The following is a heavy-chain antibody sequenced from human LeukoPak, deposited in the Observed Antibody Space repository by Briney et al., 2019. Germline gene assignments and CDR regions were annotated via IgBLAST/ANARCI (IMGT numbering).Heavy chain of an antibody. CDR2: INPNTGAI. D-gene: IGHD5-18*01. CDR1: GYNFPDYF. Sequence: ASVKVSCKASGYNFPDYFMHWVRQAPGQGLEWMGRINPNTGAINYAQKIQGRVTMTRDTSISTAYMELSGLRSEDTAVYYCWIPYYYGMDVWGQGTTVTVSS. CDR3: WIPYYYGMDV. V-gene: IGHV1-2*06. J-gene: IGHJ6*02.